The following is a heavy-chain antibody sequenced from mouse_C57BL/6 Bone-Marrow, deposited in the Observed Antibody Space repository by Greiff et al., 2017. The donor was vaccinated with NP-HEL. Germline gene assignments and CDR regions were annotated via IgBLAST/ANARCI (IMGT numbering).Heavy chain of an antibody. J-gene: IGHJ2*01. Sequence: VQLQQSGPELVKPGASVKMSCKASGYTFTDYNMHWVKQSHGKSLEWIGYINPNNGGTSYNQKFKGKATLTVNKSSSTAYMELRSLTSEDSAVYYCARYPSLIYYGNYVSDYWGQGTTLTVSS. CDR1: GYTFTDYN. CDR3: ARYPSLIYYGNYVSDY. V-gene: IGHV1-22*01. D-gene: IGHD2-1*01. CDR2: INPNNGGT.